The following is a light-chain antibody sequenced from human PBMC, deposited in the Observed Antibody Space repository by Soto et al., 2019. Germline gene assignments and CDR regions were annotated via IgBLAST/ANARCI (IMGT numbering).Light chain of an antibody. CDR3: QQRYNWHLT. CDR2: DAS. Sequence: EIVLTQSPATLSLSPGDRATLSCRASQTLSTYVAWYQQKPGQAPRLLIYDASNRATGIPARFSGSGSGADFTLTISSLEPEDFAVYYCQQRYNWHLTFGQGTKVDIK. J-gene: IGKJ1*01. CDR1: QTLSTY. V-gene: IGKV3-11*01.